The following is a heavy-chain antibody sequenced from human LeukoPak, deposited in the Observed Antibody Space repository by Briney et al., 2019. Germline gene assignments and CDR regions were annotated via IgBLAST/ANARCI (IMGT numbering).Heavy chain of an antibody. J-gene: IGHJ4*02. CDR2: MNPNSGNT. CDR1: GYTFTSYD. Sequence: ASVKVSCKASGYTFTSYDINWVLQATGQGLEWMGWMNPNSGNTGYAQKIQGRVTMTRNTSISTAYMELSSLRSEDTAVYYCARGLILGRYCSGGSCYGLGYWGQGTLVTVSS. D-gene: IGHD2-15*01. CDR3: ARGLILGRYCSGGSCYGLGY. V-gene: IGHV1-8*01.